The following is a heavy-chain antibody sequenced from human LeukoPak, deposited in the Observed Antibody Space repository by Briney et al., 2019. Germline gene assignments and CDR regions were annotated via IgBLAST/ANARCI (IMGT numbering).Heavy chain of an antibody. Sequence: KSSETLSLTCAVSGGSISSSSYYWGWIRQPPGKGLEWIGSISYSGSTYYNPSLKSRVTISVDTSKNQFSLKLSSVTAADTTMYYCSRHGGPLWFGENFDYWGQGTLVTVSS. CDR3: SRHGGPLWFGENFDY. V-gene: IGHV4-39*01. J-gene: IGHJ4*02. CDR1: GGSISSSSYY. D-gene: IGHD3-10*01. CDR2: ISYSGST.